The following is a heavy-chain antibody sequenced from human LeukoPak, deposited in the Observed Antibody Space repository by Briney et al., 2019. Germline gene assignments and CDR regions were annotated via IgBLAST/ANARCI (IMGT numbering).Heavy chain of an antibody. V-gene: IGHV5-51*07. CDR3: ARHPYSRSCISNICYRWFDP. J-gene: IGHJ5*02. D-gene: IGHD2-2*02. CDR1: GYSFTNYW. CDR2: IYPGDSQT. Sequence: GESLKISCKGSGYSFTNYWIGWVHQMPGRGLEWMGIIYPGDSQTRYDPSFQGQVTISADKSISTAYLQWSSLKASDTAMYYCARHPYSRSCISNICYRWFDPWGQGTLVTVSS.